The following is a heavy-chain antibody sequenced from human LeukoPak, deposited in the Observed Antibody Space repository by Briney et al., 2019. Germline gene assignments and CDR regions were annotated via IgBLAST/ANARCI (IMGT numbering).Heavy chain of an antibody. CDR1: GFAFNNYA. CDR2: IGGSGGST. D-gene: IGHD5-12*01. J-gene: IGHJ4*02. CDR3: AKEGARSGYSVILCFFDY. V-gene: IGHV3-23*01. Sequence: GGSLRLSCAASGFAFNNYAMSWVRQAPGRGLEWVSTIGGSGGSTYYADSVRGRFTMSRDNSKNTLYLQMNSLRAEDTAIYFCAKEGARSGYSVILCFFDYWGQGTLVTVSS.